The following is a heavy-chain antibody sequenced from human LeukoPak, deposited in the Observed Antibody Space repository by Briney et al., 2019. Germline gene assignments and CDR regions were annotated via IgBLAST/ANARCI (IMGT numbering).Heavy chain of an antibody. Sequence: ASVKVSCKASGYTFTSYDINWVRQATGQGLEWMGWMNPNSGNTGYAQKFRGRVTMTRNTSISTAYMELSSLRSEDTAVYYCARDEMATIGYAFDIWGQGTMVTVSS. CDR2: MNPNSGNT. V-gene: IGHV1-8*01. CDR1: GYTFTSYD. CDR3: ARDEMATIGYAFDI. J-gene: IGHJ3*02. D-gene: IGHD5-24*01.